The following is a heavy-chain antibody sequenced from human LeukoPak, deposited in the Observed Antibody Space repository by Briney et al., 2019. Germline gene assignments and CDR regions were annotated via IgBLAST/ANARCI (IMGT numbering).Heavy chain of an antibody. Sequence: ASETLSLTCTVSGGSISSYYWSWIRQPPGKGLEWIGYIYYSGSTNYNPSLKSRVTISVDTSKNQFSLKLSSVTAADTAVYYCARSPYYDILTLGYYYYYMDVWGKGTMVTVSS. D-gene: IGHD3-9*01. CDR3: ARSPYYDILTLGYYYYYMDV. CDR2: IYYSGST. CDR1: GGSISSYY. V-gene: IGHV4-59*08. J-gene: IGHJ6*03.